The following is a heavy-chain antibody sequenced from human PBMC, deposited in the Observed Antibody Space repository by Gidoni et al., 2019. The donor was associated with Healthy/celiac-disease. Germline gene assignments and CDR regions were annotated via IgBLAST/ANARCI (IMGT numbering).Heavy chain of an antibody. CDR2: IYPGDSDT. J-gene: IGHJ4*02. V-gene: IGHV5-51*01. D-gene: IGHD4-17*01. Sequence: EVQLVQSGAEVKKPGESLKISCKGSGYSFPSYWIGWVRQMPGKGLEWMGIIYPGDSDTRYSPAFQGQVTISADKSISTAYLQWSSLKASDTAMYYCARHGDGSRAYGDHPDYWGQGTLVTVSS. CDR3: ARHGDGSRAYGDHPDY. CDR1: GYSFPSYW.